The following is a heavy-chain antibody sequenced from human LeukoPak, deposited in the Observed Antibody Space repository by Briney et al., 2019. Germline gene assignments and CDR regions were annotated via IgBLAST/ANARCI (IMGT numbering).Heavy chain of an antibody. Sequence: GGSLRLSCAASGFTFSSYGMHWVRQAPGKGLEWVAVISYDGSNKYYADSVKGRFTISRDNSKNTLHLQMNSLRAEDTAVYYCAKDHGSGSYYDPNWFDPWGQGTLVTVSS. CDR3: AKDHGSGSYYDPNWFDP. J-gene: IGHJ5*02. D-gene: IGHD3-10*01. CDR1: GFTFSSYG. V-gene: IGHV3-30*18. CDR2: ISYDGSNK.